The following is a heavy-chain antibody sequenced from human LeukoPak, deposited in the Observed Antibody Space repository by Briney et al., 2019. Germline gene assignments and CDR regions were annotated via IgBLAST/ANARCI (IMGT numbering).Heavy chain of an antibody. CDR3: ARDGYGDYGPFDY. D-gene: IGHD4-17*01. Sequence: GGSLRLSCAASGFTFSGYYMSWIRQAPGKGLEWVSYISSSSSYTNYADSVKGRFTISRDNAKNSLYLQMNSLRAEDTAVYYCARDGYGDYGPFDYWGQGTLVTVSS. J-gene: IGHJ4*02. V-gene: IGHV3-11*06. CDR1: GFTFSGYY. CDR2: ISSSSSYT.